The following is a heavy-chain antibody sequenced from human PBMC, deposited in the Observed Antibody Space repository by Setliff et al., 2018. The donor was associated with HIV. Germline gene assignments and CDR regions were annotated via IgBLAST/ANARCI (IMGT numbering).Heavy chain of an antibody. Sequence: PSETLSLTCDVSGWSISSGYHWVWIRQPPGKGLEGIGSMYHRGSAFYSPSFTTRITMSIDTSKNQFSLRLKSVTAADTAIYYCSTQWHSEISNYYVDYWGHGTLVTVSS. CDR1: GWSISSGYH. J-gene: IGHJ4*03. V-gene: IGHV4-38-2*01. CDR2: MYHRGSA. CDR3: STQWHSEISNYYVDY. D-gene: IGHD3-16*01.